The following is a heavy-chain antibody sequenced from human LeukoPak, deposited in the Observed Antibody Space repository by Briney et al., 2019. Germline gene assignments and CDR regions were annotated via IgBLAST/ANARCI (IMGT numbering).Heavy chain of an antibody. J-gene: IGHJ4*02. D-gene: IGHD6-19*01. CDR2: IYYSGST. V-gene: IGHV4-59*01. CDR3: ARDTQRRREWLV. Sequence: SETLSLTCTVSGGSISSYYWSWIRQPPGKGLEWIGYIYYSGSTNYNPSLKSRVTISVDTSKNQFSLKLSSVTAADTAVYYCARDTQRRREWLVWGQGTLVTVSS. CDR1: GGSISSYY.